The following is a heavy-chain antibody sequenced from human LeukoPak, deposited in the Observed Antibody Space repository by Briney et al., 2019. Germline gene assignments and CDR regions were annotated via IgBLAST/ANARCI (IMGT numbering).Heavy chain of an antibody. CDR3: AKGLRNTMVRGVIMNSDY. V-gene: IGHV3-23*01. D-gene: IGHD3-10*01. J-gene: IGHJ4*02. Sequence: GGSLRLSCAASGFTFNSYAMSWVRQAPGEGLEWVSAISGSGGSTYYADSVKGRFTISRDNSKNTLYLQMNSLRAEDTAVYYCAKGLRNTMVRGVIMNSDYWGQGTLVTVSS. CDR1: GFTFNSYA. CDR2: ISGSGGST.